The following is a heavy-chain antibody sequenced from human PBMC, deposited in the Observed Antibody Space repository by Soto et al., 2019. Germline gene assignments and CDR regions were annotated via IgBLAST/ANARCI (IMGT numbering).Heavy chain of an antibody. CDR1: GFTFSSYG. CDR3: SIDLERMVYDLDY. D-gene: IGHD2-8*01. J-gene: IGHJ4*02. V-gene: IGHV3-33*01. CDR2: IWYDGSNK. Sequence: GGSLRLSCAASGFTFSSYGMHWVRQAPGKGLEWVAVIWYDGSNKYYADSVKGRFTISRDNSKNTLYLQMNSLRAEDTAVYYFSIDLERMVYDLDYWGQGTLVTVSS.